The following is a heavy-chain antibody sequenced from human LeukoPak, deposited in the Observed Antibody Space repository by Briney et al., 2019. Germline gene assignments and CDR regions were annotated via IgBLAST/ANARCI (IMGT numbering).Heavy chain of an antibody. J-gene: IGHJ4*02. CDR2: IYFGGTT. V-gene: IGHV3-53*01. CDR3: ARGDGVYVY. D-gene: IGHD5/OR15-5a*01. CDR1: GFTVSSNY. Sequence: PGGSLRLSCAASGFTVSSNYMTWVRQAPGQGLEWVSVIYFGGTTYYADSVKGRFTISRDNSKNTVYLQMNSLRVGDTAVYYCARGDGVYVYWGQGTLVTVSS.